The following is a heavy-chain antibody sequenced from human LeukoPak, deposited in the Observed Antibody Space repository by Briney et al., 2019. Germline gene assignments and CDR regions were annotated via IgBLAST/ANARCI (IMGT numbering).Heavy chain of an antibody. CDR2: ISGSGGST. J-gene: IGHJ4*02. V-gene: IGHV3-23*01. CDR3: VKHRGNYGDSCFDDY. D-gene: IGHD4-17*01. CDR1: GFTFSRFA. Sequence: PGGSLRLSCAASGFTFSRFAMSWVRQAPGKGLEWVSAISGSGGSTYYADSVKGRFTISRDNSKNTLYMQMNSLRAEDTAIYYCVKHRGNYGDSCFDDYWGQGTLVTVSS.